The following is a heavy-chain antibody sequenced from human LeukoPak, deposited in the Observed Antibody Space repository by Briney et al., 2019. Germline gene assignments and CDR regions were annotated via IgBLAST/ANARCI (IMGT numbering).Heavy chain of an antibody. J-gene: IGHJ5*02. V-gene: IGHV1-69*13. Sequence: ASVKVSCKASGGTFSRYAVSWVRQAPGQGLEWMGGIVPIFGTANYAQKFQGRVTITADESTGTAYMDLSSLRFEDTAVYYCARVVNPTYCSSPRCYWKGWFDPWGQGTLVTVSS. D-gene: IGHD2-2*01. CDR2: IVPIFGTA. CDR1: GGTFSRYA. CDR3: ARVVNPTYCSSPRCYWKGWFDP.